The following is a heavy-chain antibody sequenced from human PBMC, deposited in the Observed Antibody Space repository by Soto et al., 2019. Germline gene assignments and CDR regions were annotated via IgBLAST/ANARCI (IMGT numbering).Heavy chain of an antibody. D-gene: IGHD2-21*01. CDR1: GGTFTNYD. V-gene: IGHV1-69*01. CDR2: IIRLFGSP. J-gene: IGHJ5*02. Sequence: QVQLVQSGTEVQKPGSSVKLSCKTSGGTFTNYDISWVRQAPGQGLEWMGGIIRLFGSPHYSPKFEGRVTITADEVSTTAHLELSSLRFDDTAVYFCAWTLAFCGGNCYLPNFDPWGQGTLVIVSS. CDR3: AWTLAFCGGNCYLPNFDP.